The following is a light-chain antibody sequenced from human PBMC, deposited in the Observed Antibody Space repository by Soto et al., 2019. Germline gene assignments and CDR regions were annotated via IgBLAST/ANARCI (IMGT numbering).Light chain of an antibody. CDR3: MQALQTPRT. Sequence: DIVMTQSPLSLPVTPGEPASISCRSSQSLLHSNGYNYLDWYLQKPGQSPQLLIYLGSNRASGVPDRFSGSGSGTDFTLKISRVEAEDVGVYYCMQALQTPRTFGGGTKVEFK. J-gene: IGKJ4*01. CDR2: LGS. CDR1: QSLLHSNGYNY. V-gene: IGKV2-28*01.